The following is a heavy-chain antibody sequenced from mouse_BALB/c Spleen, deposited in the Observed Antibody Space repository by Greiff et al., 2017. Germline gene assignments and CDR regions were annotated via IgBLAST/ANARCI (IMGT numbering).Heavy chain of an antibody. Sequence: VQLQESGAELARPGASVKMSCKASGYTFTSYTMHWVKQRPGQGLEWIGYINPSSGYTNYNQKFKDKATLTADKSSSTAYMQLSSLTSEDSAVYYCARDYGSSYAMDYWGQGTSVTVSS. D-gene: IGHD1-1*01. V-gene: IGHV1-4*01. CDR1: GYTFTSYT. CDR2: INPSSGYT. J-gene: IGHJ4*01. CDR3: ARDYGSSYAMDY.